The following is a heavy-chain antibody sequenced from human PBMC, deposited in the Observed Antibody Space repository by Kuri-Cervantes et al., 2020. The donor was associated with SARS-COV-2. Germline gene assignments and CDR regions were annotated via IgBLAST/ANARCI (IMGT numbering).Heavy chain of an antibody. CDR2: ISYDGNNT. CDR3: ARDRVGVHDC. Sequence: GESLKISCAASGFTFSSFAIHWVRQAPGKGLEWVAIISYDGNNTYYADSVKGRFTISRDNSRNTLYLQMNSLRTEDTAIYYCARDRVGVHDCWGQGTLDTVSS. J-gene: IGHJ4*02. CDR1: GFTFSSFA. V-gene: IGHV3-30-3*01. D-gene: IGHD2-8*01.